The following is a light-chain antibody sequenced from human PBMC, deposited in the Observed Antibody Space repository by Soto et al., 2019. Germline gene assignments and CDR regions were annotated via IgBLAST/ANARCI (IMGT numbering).Light chain of an antibody. V-gene: IGKV3-20*01. Sequence: ETVLTQSPGTLSLSPGERATLSCRASQSVSSNYLAWYQQKPGQAHRLLMYGASTRATGIPDRFSGSGSGTAFTLTISRLEPEDFAVYYCQQFGRSPPSWTFGQGTKVEI. CDR1: QSVSSNY. CDR3: QQFGRSPPSWT. CDR2: GAS. J-gene: IGKJ1*01.